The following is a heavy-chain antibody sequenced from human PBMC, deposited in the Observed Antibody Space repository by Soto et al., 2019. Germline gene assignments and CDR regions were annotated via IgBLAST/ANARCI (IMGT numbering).Heavy chain of an antibody. D-gene: IGHD2-8*02. Sequence: PSETLSLTCAVYGGSFSGYYRTWIRQPPGTGLEWIGEINHSGSTNYSPSLKSRVTISVDTSKNQFSLKLTSVTAADTAVYYCARDKITGLFDYWGQGTLVTVS. CDR3: ARDKITGLFDY. CDR2: INHSGST. CDR1: GGSFSGYY. V-gene: IGHV4-34*01. J-gene: IGHJ4*02.